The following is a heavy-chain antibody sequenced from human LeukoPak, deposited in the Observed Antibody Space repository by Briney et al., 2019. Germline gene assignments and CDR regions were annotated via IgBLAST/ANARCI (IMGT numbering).Heavy chain of an antibody. Sequence: ASVKVSCKASGYTFTGYYMHWVRQAPGQGLEWMGWINPNSGGTNYAQKFQGRVTMTRDTSISTAYMELSRLRSDDTAVYYCARHLHYYGSGSWVGHYYYYYMDVWGKGTTVTISS. V-gene: IGHV1-2*02. J-gene: IGHJ6*03. D-gene: IGHD3-10*01. CDR2: INPNSGGT. CDR1: GYTFTGYY. CDR3: ARHLHYYGSGSWVGHYYYYYMDV.